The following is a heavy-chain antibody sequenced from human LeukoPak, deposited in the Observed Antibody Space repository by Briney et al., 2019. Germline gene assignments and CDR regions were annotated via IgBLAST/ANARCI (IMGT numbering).Heavy chain of an antibody. D-gene: IGHD6-19*01. V-gene: IGHV3-30*18. CDR1: GFTLSNYD. CDR2: ISYDGSNK. Sequence: GGSLRLSCTASGFTLSNYDMHWVRQAPGKGLEWVALISYDGSNKNYADSVKGRFTISSDNSKNTLFLQMNSLRAEDTALYYCAKDHGFYSSGWNPLFDYWGQGTLVTVSS. CDR3: AKDHGFYSSGWNPLFDY. J-gene: IGHJ4*02.